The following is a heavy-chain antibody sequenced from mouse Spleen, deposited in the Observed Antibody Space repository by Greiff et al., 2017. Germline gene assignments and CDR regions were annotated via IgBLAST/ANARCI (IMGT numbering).Heavy chain of an antibody. Sequence: EVKLMESGGGLVQPGGSRKLSCAASGFTFSSFGMHWVRQAPEKGLEWVAYISSGSSTIYYADTVKGRFTISRDNPKNTLFLQMTSLRSEDTAMYYCARSRDGYFEGYAMDYWGQGTSVTVSS. CDR1: GFTFSSFG. J-gene: IGHJ4*01. V-gene: IGHV5-17*02. D-gene: IGHD2-3*01. CDR3: ARSRDGYFEGYAMDY. CDR2: ISSGSSTI.